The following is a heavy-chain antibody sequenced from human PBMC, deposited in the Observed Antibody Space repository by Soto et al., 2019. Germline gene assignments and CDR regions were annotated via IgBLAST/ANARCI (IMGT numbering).Heavy chain of an antibody. D-gene: IGHD6-13*01. CDR1: GFTFSNYW. J-gene: IGHJ4*02. Sequence: GGSLRLSCAVSGFTFSNYWMSWVRQAPGKGLEWVANIKPDGSDRYYVDSVKGRFTISRDNAEKSLYLQMDSLRAEDTAVYYCARDHAVAATDYWGQGTLVTV. CDR3: ARDHAVAATDY. CDR2: IKPDGSDR. V-gene: IGHV3-7*01.